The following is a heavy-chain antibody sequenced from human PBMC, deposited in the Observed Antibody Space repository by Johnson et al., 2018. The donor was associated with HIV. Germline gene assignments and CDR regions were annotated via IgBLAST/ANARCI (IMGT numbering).Heavy chain of an antibody. Sequence: QVQLVESGGNVVQPGRSQRLSCAASGFTFSSYAIHWVRQAPGKGLEWVAVISYDGSNKYYTDSVKGRFPISRDNSKNTLYLQMNSLRAEDTAVYYCAKGPLYYYDSRLGSGAFDIWGQGTMVTVSS. V-gene: IGHV3-30*04. CDR3: AKGPLYYYDSRLGSGAFDI. CDR1: GFTFSSYA. CDR2: ISYDGSNK. J-gene: IGHJ3*02. D-gene: IGHD3-22*01.